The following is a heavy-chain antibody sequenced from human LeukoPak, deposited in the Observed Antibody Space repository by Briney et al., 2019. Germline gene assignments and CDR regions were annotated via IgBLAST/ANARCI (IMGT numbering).Heavy chain of an antibody. CDR2: INTNTGNP. CDR3: AREVPSSGWPPLNY. CDR1: GYTFTSYA. Sequence: ASVKVSCKASGYTFTSYAMNWVRQAPGQGLEWMGWINTNTGNPTYAQGFTGRFVFSLDTSVSTAYLQISSLKAEDTAVYYCAREVPSSGWPPLNYWGQGTLVTVSS. J-gene: IGHJ4*02. D-gene: IGHD6-19*01. V-gene: IGHV7-4-1*02.